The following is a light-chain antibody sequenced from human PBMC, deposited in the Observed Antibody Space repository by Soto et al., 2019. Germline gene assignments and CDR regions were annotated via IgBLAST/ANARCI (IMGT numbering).Light chain of an antibody. J-gene: IGKJ5*01. CDR2: DAS. CDR3: QQRSNWPPIT. Sequence: EIVLTQSPATLSLSPGERSTLSCSASQSVNSYLVWYQQKPGQAPRLLIYDASNRATGIPARFSGSGSGTDFTLTISSLEPEDFAVYYCQQRSNWPPITFGQGTRLEIK. V-gene: IGKV3-11*01. CDR1: QSVNSY.